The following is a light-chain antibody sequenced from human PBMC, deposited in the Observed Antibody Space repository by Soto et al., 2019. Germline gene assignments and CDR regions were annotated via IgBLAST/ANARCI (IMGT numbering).Light chain of an antibody. CDR3: QQYNNYPRT. J-gene: IGKJ1*01. CDR1: QSISSW. Sequence: DIQMTQSPSTLSASVGDRVTITCRASQSISSWLAWYQQKPGKAPKLLIYKASSLESGVQSRFSGSGSGTEFTLNISSLQPDDFATYYDQQYNNYPRTFGQGTKVEIK. CDR2: KAS. V-gene: IGKV1-5*03.